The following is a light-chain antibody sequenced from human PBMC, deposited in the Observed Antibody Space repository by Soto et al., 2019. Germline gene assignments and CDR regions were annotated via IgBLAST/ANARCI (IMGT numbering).Light chain of an antibody. CDR3: KNCNSAPLT. Sequence: DVQMTLSASCLSASVGDRFTINSPPSQGISNYLAWYQQKPGKVPKLLIYAASTLQSGVPSRFSGSGSGTHFTLTISSLQTEDVATYSCKNCNSAPLTFGGGTKVDIK. CDR1: QGISNY. CDR2: AAS. J-gene: IGKJ4*01. V-gene: IGKV1-27*01.